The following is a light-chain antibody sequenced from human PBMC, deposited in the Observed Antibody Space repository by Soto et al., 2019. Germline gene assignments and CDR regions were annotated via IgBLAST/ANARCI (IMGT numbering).Light chain of an antibody. CDR2: DAS. CDR3: QQRSNWPWT. V-gene: IGKV3-11*01. CDR1: PSVSSY. Sequence: EIVLTQSPATLSLSPGERATLSCRASPSVSSYLAWYQQKAGPAPRLLIYDASNRANGIPARFSGSGSGTDFTLTNSSLEPEDFAVYYCQQRSNWPWTFGQGTKVEIK. J-gene: IGKJ1*01.